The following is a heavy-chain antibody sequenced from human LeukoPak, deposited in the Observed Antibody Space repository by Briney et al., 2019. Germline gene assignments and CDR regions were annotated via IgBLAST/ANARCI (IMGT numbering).Heavy chain of an antibody. CDR2: INSDGSGT. D-gene: IGHD3-10*01. V-gene: IGHV3-74*01. CDR1: GFTFTTYW. CDR3: ARDMHDGSGSSSDFDY. J-gene: IGHJ4*02. Sequence: GGSLRLSCAASGFTFTTYWMHWVRQAPGKGLVWVSHINSDGSGTSYADSVKGRFTISRDNAKNTLYLQMNSLRAEDTAVYYCARDMHDGSGSSSDFDYWGQGTLVTVSS.